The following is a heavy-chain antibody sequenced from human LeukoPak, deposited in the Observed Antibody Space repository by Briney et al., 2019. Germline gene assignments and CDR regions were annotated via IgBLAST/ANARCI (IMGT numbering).Heavy chain of an antibody. CDR1: GYTFTSYG. CDR2: MNPNSGNT. D-gene: IGHD4-23*01. Sequence: ASVKVSCKASGYTFTSYGINWVRQATGQGLEWMGWMNPNSGNTGYAQKFQGRVTITRNTSISTAYMELSSLRSEDTAVYYCATAAPKGQSVATVDFDYWGQGTLVTVSS. CDR3: ATAAPKGQSVATVDFDY. V-gene: IGHV1-8*03. J-gene: IGHJ4*02.